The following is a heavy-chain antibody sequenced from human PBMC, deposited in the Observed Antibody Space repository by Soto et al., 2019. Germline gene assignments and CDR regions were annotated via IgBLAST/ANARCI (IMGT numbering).Heavy chain of an antibody. CDR3: ASPVILGTVTTVRRGY. V-gene: IGHV3-23*01. Sequence: EVQLLESGGGLVQPGGSLRLSCAASGFTFSSYAMSWVRQAPGKGLEWVSAISGSGGSTYYADSVKGRFTISRDNSKNTLYLQMNSLRAEDTAVYYCASPVILGTVTTVRRGYWGQGTLVTVSS. CDR2: ISGSGGST. J-gene: IGHJ4*02. CDR1: GFTFSSYA. D-gene: IGHD4-17*01.